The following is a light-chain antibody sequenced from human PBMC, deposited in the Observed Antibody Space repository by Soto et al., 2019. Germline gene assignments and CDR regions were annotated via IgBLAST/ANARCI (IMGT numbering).Light chain of an antibody. Sequence: QSVLTQPASVSGSPGQSITISCTGTSADVGGYKYVSWLQQHPGKVPKLLIYDVTSRPSGVSNRFPGSKSGNTASLIISGLQAEDEADYYCISYTSSDTYVFGTGTRSPS. CDR2: DVT. CDR3: ISYTSSDTYV. J-gene: IGLJ1*01. CDR1: SADVGGYKY. V-gene: IGLV2-14*01.